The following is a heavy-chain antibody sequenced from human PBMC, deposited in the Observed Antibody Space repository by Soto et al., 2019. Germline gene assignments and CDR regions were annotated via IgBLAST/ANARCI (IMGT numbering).Heavy chain of an antibody. Sequence: EVQLLESGGGLVQPGGSLRLSCAASGFTFTNYAMNWLHQAPGKGLEWVSGISGGGDITYYADSVKGRCTISGDNSKNTLYRQVSRLRAADTAVYYCAKRAYYDIRGFYYWYYFYHWGQGTLVTVSS. CDR1: GFTFTNYA. J-gene: IGHJ4*02. CDR3: AKRAYYDIRGFYYWYYFYH. CDR2: ISGGGDIT. D-gene: IGHD3-22*01. V-gene: IGHV3-23*01.